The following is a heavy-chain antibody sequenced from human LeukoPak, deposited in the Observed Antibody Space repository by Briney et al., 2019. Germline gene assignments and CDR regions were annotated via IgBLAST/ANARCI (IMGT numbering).Heavy chain of an antibody. CDR1: GGSISSHY. V-gene: IGHV4-59*11. J-gene: IGHJ6*03. CDR2: IYYSGST. Sequence: SETLSLTCTVSGGSISSHYWSWIRQPPGKGLEWIGYIYYSGSTNYNPSLKSRVPISVDTSKNQFSLKLSSVTAADTAVYYCARVGDFWSGYSPYYMDVWGKGTTVTVSS. D-gene: IGHD3-3*01. CDR3: ARVGDFWSGYSPYYMDV.